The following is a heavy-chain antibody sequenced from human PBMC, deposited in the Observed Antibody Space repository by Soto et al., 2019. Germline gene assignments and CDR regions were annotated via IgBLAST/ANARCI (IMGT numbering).Heavy chain of an antibody. V-gene: IGHV4-34*01. CDR3: AREITGFWSGYYMVNWFDP. J-gene: IGHJ5*02. CDR1: VGSFSGYY. D-gene: IGHD3-3*01. Sequence: PSETLSFTCAVYVGSFSGYYWSWISQPPGKGLECIWEINHSRSTDYEPSPKSRVTISVDTFKNQFSLKLSSVTAAETSVYYCAREITGFWSGYYMVNWFDPWGQGTLVTVS. CDR2: INHSRST.